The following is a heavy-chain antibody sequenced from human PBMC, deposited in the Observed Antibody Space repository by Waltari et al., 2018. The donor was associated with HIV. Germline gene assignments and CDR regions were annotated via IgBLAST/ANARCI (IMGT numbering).Heavy chain of an antibody. V-gene: IGHV3-66*02. CDR3: ARAGSNSYGSGNYLWAFDI. Sequence: EVQLVESGGGLVQPGGSLRLSCAASGFTGSSHYLSWVRQVPGKGLEWVSVIYSSGSTNYADSVKGRFTISRDTSKNTVYLQMNSLRAEDTAVYYCARAGSNSYGSGNYLWAFDIWGQGTMVTVSS. D-gene: IGHD3-10*01. J-gene: IGHJ3*02. CDR1: GFTGSSHY. CDR2: IYSSGST.